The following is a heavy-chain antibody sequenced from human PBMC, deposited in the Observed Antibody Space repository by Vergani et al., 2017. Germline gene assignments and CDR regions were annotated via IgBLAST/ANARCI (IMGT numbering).Heavy chain of an antibody. D-gene: IGHD4-17*01. V-gene: IGHV3-21*01. CDR3: ARGPVTTPYYFDY. Sequence: EVQLVESGGGLVKPGGSLRLSCAASGFTFSSYSMNWVRQAPGKGLEWVSSISSSSSYIYYADSVNGRFTISRDNAKNSLYLQMNSLRAEDTAVYYCARGPVTTPYYFDYWGQGTLVTVSS. CDR1: GFTFSSYS. J-gene: IGHJ4*02. CDR2: ISSSSSYI.